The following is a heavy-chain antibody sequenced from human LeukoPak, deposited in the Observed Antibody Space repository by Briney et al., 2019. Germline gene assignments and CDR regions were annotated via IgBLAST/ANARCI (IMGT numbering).Heavy chain of an antibody. Sequence: VSVNVSCKASGYTFTGYYMHWVRQAPGQGLEWMGRINPNSGGTNYAQKFQGRVTMTRDTSISTAYMELSRLRSDDTAVYYCARDLQPAAIPYYYYMDVWGKGTTVTVSS. CDR3: ARDLQPAAIPYYYYMDV. J-gene: IGHJ6*03. V-gene: IGHV1-2*06. CDR2: INPNSGGT. CDR1: GYTFTGYY. D-gene: IGHD2-2*01.